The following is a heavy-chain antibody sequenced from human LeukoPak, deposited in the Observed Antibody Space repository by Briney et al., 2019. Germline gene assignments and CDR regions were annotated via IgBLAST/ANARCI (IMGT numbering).Heavy chain of an antibody. Sequence: SETLSLTCAVYGGSFSGYYWSWIRQPPGKGLEWIGEINHSGSTNYNPSLNSRVTISVDTSKNQFSLKLSSVTAADTAVYYCATSSSWSRWFDPWGQGTLVTVSS. D-gene: IGHD6-13*01. J-gene: IGHJ5*02. CDR3: ATSSSWSRWFDP. V-gene: IGHV4-34*01. CDR1: GGSFSGYY. CDR2: INHSGST.